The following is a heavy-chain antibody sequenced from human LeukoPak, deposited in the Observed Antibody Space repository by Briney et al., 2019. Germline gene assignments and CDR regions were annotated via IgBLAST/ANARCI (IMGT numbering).Heavy chain of an antibody. V-gene: IGHV3-53*01. D-gene: IGHD2-15*01. CDR3: ARGSLEHITRYCSGGNRYNFFDY. CDR2: IYIGCST. Sequence: PGGSLRLSCADSGFTVSSNYMSWVRQAPGKGVEWVSVIYIGCSTYYADSVKGRFTISRDNSKNTLYLQMDSLRAEDTAVYFCARGSLEHITRYCSGGNRYNFFDYWGQGTLVTVSS. CDR1: GFTVSSNY. J-gene: IGHJ4*02.